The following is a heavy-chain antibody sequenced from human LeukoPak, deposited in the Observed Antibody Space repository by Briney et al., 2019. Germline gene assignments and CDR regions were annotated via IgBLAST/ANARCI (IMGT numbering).Heavy chain of an antibody. J-gene: IGHJ4*02. Sequence: SETLSLTCTVSGGSISSYYWSWLRQPPGKGLEWLGYIYYSGGTNYNPSLKSRVTISVDTSKNQFSLKLSSVTAADTAVYYCARGAPGYSYDWGQGTLVTVSS. CDR2: IYYSGGT. CDR3: ARGAPGYSYD. V-gene: IGHV4-59*01. CDR1: GGSISSYY. D-gene: IGHD5-18*01.